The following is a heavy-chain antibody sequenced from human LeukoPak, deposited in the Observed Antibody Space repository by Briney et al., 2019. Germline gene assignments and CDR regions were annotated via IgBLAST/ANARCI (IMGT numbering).Heavy chain of an antibody. D-gene: IGHD5-18*01. V-gene: IGHV4-59*01. CDR2: IYYSGST. J-gene: IGHJ5*02. Sequence: PSESLSLTCTVSVGSISSYYWRWVRQPPGKGLEWVGDIYYSGSTNYNPSLKSRVTISVDTSKDQFSLKMSSVAAAGPGVFFSWRGGYSQHTPWGQGTLVTVSS. CDR3: WRGGYSQHTP. CDR1: VGSISSYY.